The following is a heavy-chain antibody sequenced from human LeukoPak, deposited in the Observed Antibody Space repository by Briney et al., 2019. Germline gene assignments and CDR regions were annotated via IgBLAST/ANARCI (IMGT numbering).Heavy chain of an antibody. V-gene: IGHV4-59*08. CDR3: ARRTLGTYSFDY. D-gene: IGHD1-14*01. Sequence: SETLSLTCTVSGGSISSYCWSWIRQPPGKGLEWIGYISYSGSTNYNPSLKSRVTISVDTSKNQFSLKLSSVTAADTAVYYCARRTLGTYSFDYWGQGTLVTVSS. J-gene: IGHJ4*02. CDR1: GGSISSYC. CDR2: ISYSGST.